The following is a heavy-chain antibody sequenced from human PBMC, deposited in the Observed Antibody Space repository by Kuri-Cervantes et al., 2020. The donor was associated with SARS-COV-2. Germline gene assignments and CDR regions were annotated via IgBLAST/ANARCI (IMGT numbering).Heavy chain of an antibody. J-gene: IGHJ6*03. CDR2: FDPEDGET. Sequence: ASVKVSCKVSGYTLTELSMHWVRQAPGKGLEWMGGFDPEDGETIYAQKFQGRVTMTEDTSTDTAYMELSSLRSEDTAVYYCAKMYAISYYYYYMDVWGKGTTVTVSS. CDR1: GYTLTELS. V-gene: IGHV1-24*01. CDR3: AKMYAISYYYYYMDV. D-gene: IGHD2-8*01.